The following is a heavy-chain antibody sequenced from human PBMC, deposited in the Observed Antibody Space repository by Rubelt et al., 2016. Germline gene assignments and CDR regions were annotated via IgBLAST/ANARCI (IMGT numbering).Heavy chain of an antibody. CDR3: AGDCGSSTSCYYGVCYYGMDV. V-gene: IGHV4-34*01. CDR2: INHSGST. CDR1: GGSFSGYY. J-gene: IGHJ6*02. D-gene: IGHD2-2*01. Sequence: QVQLQQWGAGLLKPSETLSLTCAVYGGSFSGYYWSWIRQPPGKGLEWIGEINHSGSTNYNPSLKSRVTISVATSRTQFSLKLSLWTAADTAVYYCAGDCGSSTSCYYGVCYYGMDVWGQGTTVTVSS.